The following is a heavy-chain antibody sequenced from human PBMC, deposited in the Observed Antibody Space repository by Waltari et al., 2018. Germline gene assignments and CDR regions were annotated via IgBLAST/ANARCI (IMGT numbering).Heavy chain of an antibody. J-gene: IGHJ4*02. CDR1: GFTFSSYS. CDR3: ASAYSSGWDPFDY. Sequence: EVQLVESGGGLVKPGGSLRLSCAASGFTFSSYSMNWVRQAPGKGLEGVSSISSSSSYIYYADSVKGRFTISRDNAKNSLYLQMNSLRAEDTAVYYCASAYSSGWDPFDYWGQGTLVTVSS. V-gene: IGHV3-21*01. D-gene: IGHD6-19*01. CDR2: ISSSSSYI.